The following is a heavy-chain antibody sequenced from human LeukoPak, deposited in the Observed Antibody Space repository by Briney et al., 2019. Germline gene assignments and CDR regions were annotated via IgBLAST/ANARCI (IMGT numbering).Heavy chain of an antibody. Sequence: GGSLRLSCAASGSTFSSYSMNWVRQAPGKGLEWVSSISSSSSYIYYADSVKGRFTISRDNAKNSLYLQMNSLRAEDTAVYYCARAQGIAAAALDYWGQGTLVTVSS. CDR3: ARAQGIAAAALDY. J-gene: IGHJ4*02. V-gene: IGHV3-21*01. D-gene: IGHD6-13*01. CDR1: GSTFSSYS. CDR2: ISSSSSYI.